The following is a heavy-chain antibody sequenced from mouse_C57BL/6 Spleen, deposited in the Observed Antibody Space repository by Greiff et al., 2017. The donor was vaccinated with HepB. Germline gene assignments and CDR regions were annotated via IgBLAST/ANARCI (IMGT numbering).Heavy chain of an antibody. J-gene: IGHJ4*01. V-gene: IGHV1-76*01. Sequence: QVQLQQSVAELVRPGASVKLSCKASGYTFPDYYINWVKQRPGQGLEWIARIYPGSGNTYYNEKFKGKATLTAEKSSSTAYMQLSSLTSEDSAVYFCARRGVTTEPYAMDYWGQGTSVTVSS. CDR2: IYPGSGNT. CDR1: GYTFPDYY. D-gene: IGHD2-12*01. CDR3: ARRGVTTEPYAMDY.